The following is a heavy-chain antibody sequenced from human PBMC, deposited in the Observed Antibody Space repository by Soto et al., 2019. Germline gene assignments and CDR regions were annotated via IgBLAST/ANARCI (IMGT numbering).Heavy chain of an antibody. CDR1: GGSISSSSYY. Sequence: SETLSLTCTVSGGSISSSSYYWGWIRQPPGKGLEWIGSIYYSGSTYYNTSLKSRVTISVDTSKNQFSLKLSSVTAADTAVYYCASLAAAGLYFDYWGQGTLVTVS. CDR3: ASLAAAGLYFDY. CDR2: IYYSGST. D-gene: IGHD6-13*01. J-gene: IGHJ4*02. V-gene: IGHV4-39*01.